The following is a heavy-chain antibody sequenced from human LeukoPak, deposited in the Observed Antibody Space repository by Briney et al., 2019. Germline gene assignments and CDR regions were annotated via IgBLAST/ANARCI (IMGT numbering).Heavy chain of an antibody. CDR2: ISGSGGSI. CDR3: ARGQPAYCSGGSCYVAFGI. CDR1: GFTFSSSG. V-gene: IGHV3-23*01. D-gene: IGHD2-15*01. J-gene: IGHJ3*02. Sequence: GGSLRLSCAASGFTFSSSGMHWVRQAPGKGLEWVSAISGSGGSIYYADSVKGRFTMSRDNSKNTLYLQMNSLRAEDTAVYYCARGQPAYCSGGSCYVAFGIWGPGTMVTVSS.